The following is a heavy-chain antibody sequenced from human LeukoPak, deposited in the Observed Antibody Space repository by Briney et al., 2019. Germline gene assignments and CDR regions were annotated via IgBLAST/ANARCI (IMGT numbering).Heavy chain of an antibody. D-gene: IGHD2-21*02. V-gene: IGHV3-53*01. CDR1: GFTFSSYA. J-gene: IGHJ4*02. CDR3: AREGTYCGGDCYPLGY. CDR2: IFGGGST. Sequence: GGSLRLSCAASGFTFSSYAMSWVRQAPGKGLEWVSVIFGGGSTYYADSVKGRFTLSRDNSKNTLYLQMNSLRAEDTAVYYWAREGTYCGGDCYPLGYWGQGTLVTVSS.